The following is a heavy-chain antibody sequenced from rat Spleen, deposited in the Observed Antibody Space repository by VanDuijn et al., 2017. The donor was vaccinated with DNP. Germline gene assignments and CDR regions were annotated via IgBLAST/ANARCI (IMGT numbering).Heavy chain of an antibody. CDR1: GFIFSDYY. Sequence: EVQLVESGGDLVQPGRSLKLSCAASGFIFSDYYMAWVRQAPTKGLEWVASISTVGDNAYYRDSVKGRFTISRDNAKSTLYLQMNSLRSEDTATYYCARGPWAMDAWGQGTSVTVSS. J-gene: IGHJ4*01. D-gene: IGHD4-6*01. V-gene: IGHV5-25*01. CDR3: ARGPWAMDA. CDR2: ISTVGDNA.